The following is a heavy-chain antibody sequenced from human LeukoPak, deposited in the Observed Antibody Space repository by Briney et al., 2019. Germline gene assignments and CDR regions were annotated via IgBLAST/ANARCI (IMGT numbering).Heavy chain of an antibody. D-gene: IGHD3-10*01. Sequence: GGSLRLSCAASGFTFSNAWMSWVRQAPGKGLEWVGRIKSKTDGGTTDYAAPVKGRFTISRDDSKNTLYLQMNSLKTEDTAVYYCTTDSSYPITMVRGVIIKMKDLDYWGQGTLVTVSS. V-gene: IGHV3-15*01. CDR3: TTDSSYPITMVRGVIIKMKDLDY. CDR2: IKSKTDGGTT. CDR1: GFTFSNAW. J-gene: IGHJ4*02.